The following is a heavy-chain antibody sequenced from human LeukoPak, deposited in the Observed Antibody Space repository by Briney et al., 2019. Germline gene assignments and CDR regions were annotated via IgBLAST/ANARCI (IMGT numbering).Heavy chain of an antibody. D-gene: IGHD4-11*01. Sequence: GGSLRLSCAASGFTFSNAWMSWVRQAPGKGLEWVGRIKSKTDGGTTDYAAPVKGRFTISRDDSKNTLYLQMNSLKTEDTAVYYRTTVPVTTVTTSWFDPWGQGTLVTVSS. J-gene: IGHJ5*02. CDR3: TTVPVTTVTTSWFDP. V-gene: IGHV3-15*01. CDR1: GFTFSNAW. CDR2: IKSKTDGGTT.